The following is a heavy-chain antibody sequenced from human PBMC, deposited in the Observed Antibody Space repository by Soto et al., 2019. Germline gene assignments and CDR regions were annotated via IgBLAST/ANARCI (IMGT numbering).Heavy chain of an antibody. D-gene: IGHD3-10*01. Sequence: SLRLSCAASGFTFSSYGMHWVRHAPGKGLEWVAVIWYDGSNKYYADSVKGRFTISRDNSKNTLYLQMNSLRAEDTAVYYCARDGSGGPMVRRVISGMDVWGQGTTVTVSS. J-gene: IGHJ6*02. CDR3: ARDGSGGPMVRRVISGMDV. V-gene: IGHV3-33*01. CDR2: IWYDGSNK. CDR1: GFTFSSYG.